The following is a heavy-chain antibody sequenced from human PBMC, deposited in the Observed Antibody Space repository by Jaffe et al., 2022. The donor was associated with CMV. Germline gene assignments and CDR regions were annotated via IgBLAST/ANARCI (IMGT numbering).Heavy chain of an antibody. CDR1: GFTFSSYD. CDR3: ADPADY. Sequence: EVQLLESGGGLVQPGGSLRLSCAASGFTFSSYDMSWVRQVPGKGLEWVSGISFNGGITYYADSVKGRVTISRDNSKNTLYLQMNSVRGEDTAVYYCADPADYWGQGTLVTVSS. V-gene: IGHV3-23*01. CDR2: ISFNGGIT. J-gene: IGHJ4*02.